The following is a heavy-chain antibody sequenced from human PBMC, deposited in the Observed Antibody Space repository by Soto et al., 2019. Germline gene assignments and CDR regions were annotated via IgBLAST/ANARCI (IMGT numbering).Heavy chain of an antibody. CDR2: MNPNSGNT. Sequence: ASVKVSCKVSGYTLTELSMHWVRQATGQGLEWMGWMNPNSGNTGYAQKFQGRVTTTRNTSISTAYMELSSLRSEDTAVYYCARAGSSGWYVGFDYWGQGTLVTVSS. V-gene: IGHV1-8*01. J-gene: IGHJ4*02. CDR1: GYTLTELS. D-gene: IGHD6-19*01. CDR3: ARAGSSGWYVGFDY.